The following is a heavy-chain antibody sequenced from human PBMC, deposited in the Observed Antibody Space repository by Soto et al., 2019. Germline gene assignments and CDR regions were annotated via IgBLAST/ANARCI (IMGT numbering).Heavy chain of an antibody. CDR3: AGDENYSDGSGYYGPWFDY. Sequence: GGSLRLSCAASGFTFSDYHMSWIRQAPGKGLEWVSYISGSSSYTNSADSVRGRFTISRDNAKNSLYLQMNNLRAEDTAVYYCAGDENYSDGSGYYGPWFDYWGQGTLVTVSS. V-gene: IGHV3-11*06. J-gene: IGHJ4*02. D-gene: IGHD3-22*01. CDR1: GFTFSDYH. CDR2: ISGSSSYT.